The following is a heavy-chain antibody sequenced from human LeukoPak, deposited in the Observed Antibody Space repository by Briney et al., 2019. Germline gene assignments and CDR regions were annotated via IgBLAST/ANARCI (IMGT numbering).Heavy chain of an antibody. J-gene: IGHJ4*02. CDR3: ARDFWAYYGSGSYLL. CDR1: GYTFTSYG. D-gene: IGHD3-10*01. CDR2: ISAYNGNT. Sequence: EASVKVSCKASGYTFTSYGISWVRQAPGQGLEWMGWISAYNGNTNYAQKLQGRVTMTTDTSTSTAYMELSRLRSDDTAVYYCARDFWAYYGSGSYLLWGQGTLVTVSS. V-gene: IGHV1-18*01.